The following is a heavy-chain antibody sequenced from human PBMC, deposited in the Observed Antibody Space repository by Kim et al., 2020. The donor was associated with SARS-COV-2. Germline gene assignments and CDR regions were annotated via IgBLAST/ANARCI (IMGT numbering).Heavy chain of an antibody. J-gene: IGHJ4*02. Sequence: VKGRFSISRDDSKNTLYLQMNSLKTEDTAVYYCTIRGYCSGGSGYSYYFDYWGQGTLVTVST. V-gene: IGHV3-15*01. CDR3: TIRGYCSGGSGYSYYFDY. D-gene: IGHD2-15*01.